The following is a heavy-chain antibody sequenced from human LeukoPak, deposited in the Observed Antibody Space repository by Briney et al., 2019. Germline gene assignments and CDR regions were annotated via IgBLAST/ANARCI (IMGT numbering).Heavy chain of an antibody. Sequence: PGGSLRLSCAASGFTFSSYAMSWVRQAPGKGLEWVSAISGSGGSTYYADSVKGRFTISRDNSKNTLYLQMNSLRAEDTAVYYCATTRPYGTTWAGAFEDWGQGIPVTVSS. D-gene: IGHD6-19*01. J-gene: IGHJ4*02. CDR1: GFTFSSYA. CDR2: ISGSGGST. V-gene: IGHV3-23*01. CDR3: ATTRPYGTTWAGAFED.